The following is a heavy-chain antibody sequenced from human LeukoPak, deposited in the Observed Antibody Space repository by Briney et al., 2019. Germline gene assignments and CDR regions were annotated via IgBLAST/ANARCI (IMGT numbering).Heavy chain of an antibody. CDR3: ARDLGDSYNYVIWYYFDY. CDR1: GFTFSSYA. Sequence: GGSLRLSCAASGFTFSSYAMHWVRQAPGKGLEWVAVISYDGNNKYYADSVKGRFTISRDNSKNTLYLQMNSLRAEDTAVYYCARDLGDSYNYVIWYYFDYWGQGTLVTVSS. V-gene: IGHV3-30*04. D-gene: IGHD5-24*01. CDR2: ISYDGNNK. J-gene: IGHJ4*02.